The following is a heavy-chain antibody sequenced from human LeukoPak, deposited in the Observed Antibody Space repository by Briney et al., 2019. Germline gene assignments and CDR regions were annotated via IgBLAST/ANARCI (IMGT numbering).Heavy chain of an antibody. CDR3: ARSNDSSGYVYFDY. Sequence: GESLKISCQGSGYSFTSYWIGWVRQLPGKGLEWMGRIDPSDSYTNYSPSFQGHVTISADKSISTAYLQWSSLKASDTAMYYCARSNDSSGYVYFDYWGQGTLVTVSS. J-gene: IGHJ4*02. D-gene: IGHD3-22*01. CDR1: GYSFTSYW. CDR2: IDPSDSYT. V-gene: IGHV5-10-1*01.